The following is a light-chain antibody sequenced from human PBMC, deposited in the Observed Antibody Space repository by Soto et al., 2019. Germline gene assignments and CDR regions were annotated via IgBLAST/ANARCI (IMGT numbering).Light chain of an antibody. CDR3: LQKYFYPFT. Sequence: AIQMTQSPSSLSASVVDRVTITCRARQGIRNDLDWFQQKPGKAPKLLIYAASNLQSGVPARFSGSGSGTDFTLTTSSLQPEDFATYYCLQKYFYPFTFGPGTKVDI. V-gene: IGKV1-6*01. CDR1: QGIRND. CDR2: AAS. J-gene: IGKJ3*01.